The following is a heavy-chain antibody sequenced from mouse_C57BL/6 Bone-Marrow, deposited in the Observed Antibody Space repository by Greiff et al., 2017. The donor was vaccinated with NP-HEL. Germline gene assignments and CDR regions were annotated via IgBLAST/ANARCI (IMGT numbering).Heavy chain of an antibody. D-gene: IGHD4-1*01. J-gene: IGHJ1*03. V-gene: IGHV5-16*01. CDR1: GFTFSDYY. CDR2: INYDGSST. CDR3: ARVANWDWYFDV. Sequence: DVKLVESEGGLVQPGSSMKLSCTASGFTFSDYYMAWVRQVPEQGLEWVANINYDGSSTYYLDSLKSRFILSRDNAKNILYLQMSSLKSEDTATYYCARVANWDWYFDVWGTGTTVTVSS.